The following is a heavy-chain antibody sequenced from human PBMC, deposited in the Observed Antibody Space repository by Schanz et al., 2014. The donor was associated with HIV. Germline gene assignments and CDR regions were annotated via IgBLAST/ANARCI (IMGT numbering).Heavy chain of an antibody. CDR2: IDSSSSYK. J-gene: IGHJ6*02. Sequence: MQLVESGGGLVKPGGSLRLSCAASRFTFSVYAMNWVRQAPGKGLEWVSSIDSSSSYKYYADSVKGRFTISRDNAKNSLYLQMNTLRAEDTAVYYCAREDGWFGDIYYFGLDVWGRGTTVTVSS. CDR3: AREDGWFGDIYYFGLDV. D-gene: IGHD3-10*01. V-gene: IGHV3-21*01. CDR1: RFTFSVYA.